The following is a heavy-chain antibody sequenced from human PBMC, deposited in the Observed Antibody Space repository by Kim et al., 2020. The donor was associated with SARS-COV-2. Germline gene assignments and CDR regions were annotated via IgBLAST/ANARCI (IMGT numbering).Heavy chain of an antibody. V-gene: IGHV1-8*01. CDR2: MNPNTGKA. Sequence: ASVKVSCKTSGYTFTNHDINWVRQAAGQGLEYMGWMNPNTGKADYAQKFQGRLTMTRDTSISTAYMELSGVTSEDTAIYYCARDRCTNGVCSDAFDVWGQGTVITVSS. D-gene: IGHD2-8*01. CDR1: GYTFTNHD. CDR3: ARDRCTNGVCSDAFDV. J-gene: IGHJ3*01.